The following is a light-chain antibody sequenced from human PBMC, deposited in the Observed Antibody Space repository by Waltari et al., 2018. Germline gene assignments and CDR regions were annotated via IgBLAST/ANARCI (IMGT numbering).Light chain of an antibody. CDR3: NSRDTRGNHFVV. J-gene: IGLJ2*01. CDR2: EKD. V-gene: IGLV3-19*01. Sequence: SSELTQDPAVSVALGQTVRITCQGDHLSTYYVSWYQQKPGQAPILVLYEKDNRPSGIPDRFSGSSSGDIASLTITGAQAEDEADYYCNSRDTRGNHFVVFGGGTKLTVL. CDR1: HLSTYY.